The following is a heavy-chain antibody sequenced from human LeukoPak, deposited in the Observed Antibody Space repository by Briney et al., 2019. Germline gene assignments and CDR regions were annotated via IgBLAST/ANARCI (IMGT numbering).Heavy chain of an antibody. J-gene: IGHJ5*02. D-gene: IGHD2-8*01. CDR3: ARDHCTNGVCYSWFDP. CDR1: GYTFTGYY. CDR2: INPNSGGT. Sequence: GASVKVSCKASGYTFTGYYMHWVRQAPGQGLEWMGWINPNSGGTNYAQKFQGRVTMTRDTSISTAYMELSRLRSDDTAVYYCARDHCTNGVCYSWFDPWGQGTLVTVSS. V-gene: IGHV1-2*02.